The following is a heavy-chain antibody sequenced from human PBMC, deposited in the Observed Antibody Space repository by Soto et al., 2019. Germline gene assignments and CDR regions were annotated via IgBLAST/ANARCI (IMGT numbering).Heavy chain of an antibody. CDR3: ARDEHGDYPHRFDH. J-gene: IGHJ5*02. CDR2: ISSSGSTI. Sequence: GGSLRLSCAASGFTFSDYYMSWIRQAPGKGLEWVSYISSSGSTIYYADSVKGRFTISRDNAKNSLYLQMNSLRAEDTAVYYCARDEHGDYPHRFDHWGQGTLVTVSS. CDR1: GFTFSDYY. D-gene: IGHD4-17*01. V-gene: IGHV3-11*01.